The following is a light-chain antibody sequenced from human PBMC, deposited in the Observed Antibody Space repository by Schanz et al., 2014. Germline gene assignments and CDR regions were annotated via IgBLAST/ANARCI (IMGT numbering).Light chain of an antibody. V-gene: IGLV2-14*01. CDR3: GSYTTSINYV. Sequence: QSALTQPASVSGSPGQSITISCTGTSSDVGGYNYVSWYQQHPGKAPKLMIYDVSYRPSGVSNRFSGSKSGNTASLTISGLQAEDEADYYCGSYTTSINYVFGTGTKVTVL. J-gene: IGLJ1*01. CDR2: DVS. CDR1: SSDVGGYNY.